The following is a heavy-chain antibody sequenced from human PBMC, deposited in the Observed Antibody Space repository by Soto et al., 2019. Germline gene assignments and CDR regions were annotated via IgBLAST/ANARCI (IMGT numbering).Heavy chain of an antibody. CDR2: INPSGGST. D-gene: IGHD3-3*01. CDR3: ARDTGGSYYDFWSGYYTPVPYYYYYGMDV. V-gene: IGHV1-46*01. Sequence: ASVKVSCKASGYTFTSYYMHWVRQAPGQGLEWMGIINPSGGSTSYAQKFQGRVTITRVTSTSTVYMELSSLRSEDTAVYYCARDTGGSYYDFWSGYYTPVPYYYYYGMDVWGQGTTVTVSS. CDR1: GYTFTSYY. J-gene: IGHJ6*02.